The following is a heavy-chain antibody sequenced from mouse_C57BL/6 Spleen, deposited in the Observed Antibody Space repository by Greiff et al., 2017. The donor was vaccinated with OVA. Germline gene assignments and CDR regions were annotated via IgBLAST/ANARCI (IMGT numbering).Heavy chain of an antibody. Sequence: QVQLKQSGPELVKPGASVKISCKASGYAFSSSWMNWVKQRPGKGLEWIGRIYPGDGDTNYNGKFKGKATLTADKSSSTAYMQLSSLTSEDSAVYFCAYSSSEYFDVWGTGTTVTVSS. V-gene: IGHV1-82*01. CDR3: AYSSSEYFDV. CDR1: GYAFSSSW. CDR2: IYPGDGDT. J-gene: IGHJ1*03. D-gene: IGHD1-1*01.